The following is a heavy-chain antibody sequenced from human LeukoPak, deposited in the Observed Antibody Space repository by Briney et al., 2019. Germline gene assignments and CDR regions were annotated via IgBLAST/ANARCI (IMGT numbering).Heavy chain of an antibody. CDR1: GFTFSGYS. D-gene: IGHD4-17*01. V-gene: IGHV3-21*01. Sequence: GGSLRLSCAASGFTFSGYSMSWVRQAPGKGLDWVSSISSNNNYIYYADSVKGRFTISRDNAKNSLYLEMNSLRAEDMAVYYCARALATVDAFDLWGQGTMVTVPS. CDR2: ISSNNNYI. J-gene: IGHJ3*01. CDR3: ARALATVDAFDL.